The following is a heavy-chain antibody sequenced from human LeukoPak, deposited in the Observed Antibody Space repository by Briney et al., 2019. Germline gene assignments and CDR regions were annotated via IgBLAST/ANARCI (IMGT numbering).Heavy chain of an antibody. Sequence: TGGSLRLSCAASGFTFSRYDMSWVRQAPGKGVEWVSAISGSGGSTYYAGSVKGRFTISRDNSKNSLYLQMNSLRAEDTAVYYCATITLGYYYYYYGMDVWGQGTTVTVSS. CDR3: ATITLGYYYYYYGMDV. CDR2: ISGSGGST. CDR1: GFTFSRYD. J-gene: IGHJ6*02. D-gene: IGHD1-14*01. V-gene: IGHV3-23*01.